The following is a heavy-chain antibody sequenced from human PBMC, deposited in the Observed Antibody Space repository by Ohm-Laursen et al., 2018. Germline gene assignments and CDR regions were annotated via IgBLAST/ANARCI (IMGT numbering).Heavy chain of an antibody. V-gene: IGHV3-23*01. J-gene: IGHJ3*02. Sequence: GSLRLSCAASGFTFSDYYMSWIRQAPGKGLEWVSAISGSGGSTYYADSVKGRFTISRDNSKNTLYLQMNSLRAEDPAVYYCAKDGSGYFLLNQAMGAFDIWGQGTMVTVSS. CDR1: GFTFSDYY. D-gene: IGHD3-22*01. CDR3: AKDGSGYFLLNQAMGAFDI. CDR2: ISGSGGST.